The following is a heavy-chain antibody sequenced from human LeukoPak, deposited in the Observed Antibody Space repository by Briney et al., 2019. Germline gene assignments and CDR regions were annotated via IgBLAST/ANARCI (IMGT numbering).Heavy chain of an antibody. Sequence: PGESLKISCKGSGYSFTSYWIGWVRQMPGKGLEWMGIIYPGDSDTRYSPSFQGQVTVSADKSISTAYLQWSSLEASDTAMYYCARLQGSGSYFSGAFDIWGQGTMVTVSS. D-gene: IGHD3-10*01. J-gene: IGHJ3*02. CDR1: GYSFTSYW. V-gene: IGHV5-51*01. CDR3: ARLQGSGSYFSGAFDI. CDR2: IYPGDSDT.